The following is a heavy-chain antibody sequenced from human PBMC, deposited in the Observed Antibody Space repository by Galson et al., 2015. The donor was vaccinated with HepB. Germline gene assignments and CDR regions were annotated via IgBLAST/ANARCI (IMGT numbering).Heavy chain of an antibody. V-gene: IGHV4-34*01. D-gene: IGHD3-10*01. CDR3: ARAYYGSGSYYHWFDP. Sequence: SEILSLTCTVFGGSLNNCFWSWIRQSPGKGLEWIGEINHRGNTNYNPSVKSRVTMSVDTFKNEFSLKVTSMTAADTAVYYCARAYYGSGSYYHWFDPWGQGTLVTVSS. J-gene: IGHJ5*02. CDR2: INHRGNT. CDR1: GGSLNNCF.